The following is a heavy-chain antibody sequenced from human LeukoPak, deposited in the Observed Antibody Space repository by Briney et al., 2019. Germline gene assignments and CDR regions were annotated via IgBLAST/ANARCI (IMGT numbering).Heavy chain of an antibody. Sequence: SSETLSLTCTVSGGSISSGSYYWSWIRQPAGKGLEWIGRIYTSGSTNYNPSLRSRVTISVDTSKNQFSLKLSSVTAADTAVYYCASTPNMVRALLWAFDIWGQGTMVTVSS. CDR1: GGSISSGSYY. V-gene: IGHV4-61*02. CDR3: ASTPNMVRALLWAFDI. CDR2: IYTSGST. D-gene: IGHD3-10*01. J-gene: IGHJ3*02.